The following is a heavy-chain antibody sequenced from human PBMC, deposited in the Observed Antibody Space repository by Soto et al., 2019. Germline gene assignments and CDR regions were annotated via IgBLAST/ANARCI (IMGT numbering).Heavy chain of an antibody. CDR3: ARDPGGGDYYFDY. D-gene: IGHD2-21*02. CDR2: INAGNGNT. Sequence: ASVKVSCKASGYTFTSYAMHWVRQAPGQRLEWMGWINAGNGNTKYSQKFQGRVTITRDTSASTAYMELSSLRSEDTAVYYCARDPGGGDYYFDYWGQGTLVTVSS. CDR1: GYTFTSYA. V-gene: IGHV1-3*01. J-gene: IGHJ4*02.